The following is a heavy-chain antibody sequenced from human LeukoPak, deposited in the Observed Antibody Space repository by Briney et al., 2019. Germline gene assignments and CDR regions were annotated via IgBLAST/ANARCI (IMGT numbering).Heavy chain of an antibody. Sequence: GGSLRLSCAASGFTFSDYYMSWIRQAPGKGLEWVSYISSSSSYTNYADSVKGRFTISRDNAKNSLYLQMNSLRAEDTAVYYCARLGYCSSTSCYDPALDAFDIRGQGTMVTVSS. CDR1: GFTFSDYY. CDR3: ARLGYCSSTSCYDPALDAFDI. V-gene: IGHV3-11*06. D-gene: IGHD2-2*01. CDR2: ISSSSSYT. J-gene: IGHJ3*02.